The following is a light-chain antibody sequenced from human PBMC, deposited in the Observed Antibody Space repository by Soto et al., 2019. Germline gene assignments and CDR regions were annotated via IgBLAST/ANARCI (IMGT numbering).Light chain of an antibody. Sequence: DIQMTQSPSSLSASVGDRVTITCRASQSISNYLNWYQHKPWKAPKLLIYAASSLQSGVPARFSGSGSWTDFTLTNSSLQLEDLATYYCQQSYSTAWTFGPGTKVEIK. CDR1: QSISNY. CDR2: AAS. CDR3: QQSYSTAWT. V-gene: IGKV1-39*01. J-gene: IGKJ1*01.